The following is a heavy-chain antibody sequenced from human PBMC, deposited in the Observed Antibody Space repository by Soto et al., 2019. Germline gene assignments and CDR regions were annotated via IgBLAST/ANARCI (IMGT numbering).Heavy chain of an antibody. D-gene: IGHD6-13*01. Sequence: GGSLRLSCAASGFTFSSYSMNWVRQAPGKGLEWVSYISSSSSTIYYADSVKGRFTISRDNAKNSLYLQMNSLRAEDTAVYYCAREFDSSSCYLYGYWGQGTLATVPS. V-gene: IGHV3-48*01. J-gene: IGHJ4*02. CDR3: AREFDSSSCYLYGY. CDR2: ISSSSSTI. CDR1: GFTFSSYS.